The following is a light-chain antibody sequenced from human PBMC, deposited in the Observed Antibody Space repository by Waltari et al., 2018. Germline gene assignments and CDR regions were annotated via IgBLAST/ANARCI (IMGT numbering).Light chain of an antibody. CDR1: GLRRYY. V-gene: IGLV3-19*01. CDR3: NSRDSSGNHVV. Sequence: SSELTQDPAVSVALGQTVRITRQGDGLRRYYASWYQQKPGQAPVLVIYGKNNRPSGIPDRFAGSSSGNTASLAITGAQAEDEADYYCNSRDSSGNHVVFGGGTKLTVL. CDR2: GKN. J-gene: IGLJ2*01.